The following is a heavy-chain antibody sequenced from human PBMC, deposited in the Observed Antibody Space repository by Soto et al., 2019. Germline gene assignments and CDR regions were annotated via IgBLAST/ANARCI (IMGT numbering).Heavy chain of an antibody. CDR3: ARGDCVGGSCFSLAGSFYYYMDV. CDR2: INSDGSVS. D-gene: IGHD2-15*01. Sequence: EVKLVESGGGLAQPGGSLRLSCAASGFTFSNYGMYWVRQAPGQGLVWVSRINSDGSVSRYADSVKGRLTISRDNVKNTLYLQMNSLRVEDTAVYYCARGDCVGGSCFSLAGSFYYYMDVWGKGTTVTVFS. J-gene: IGHJ6*03. V-gene: IGHV3-74*01. CDR1: GFTFSNYG.